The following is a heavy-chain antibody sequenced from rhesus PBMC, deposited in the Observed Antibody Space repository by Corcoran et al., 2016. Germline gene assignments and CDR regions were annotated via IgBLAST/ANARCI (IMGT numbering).Heavy chain of an antibody. Sequence: QLQLQESGPGLVKPSETLSLTCAVSGGSISSNYWSWIRQPPGKGLEGTGRISGSGGSTDYNPSLKSRVTISPATSKNQFSLKLSSVTAADTAVYYCARGGGSYYNIWTGSDFDYWGQGVLVTVSS. V-gene: IGHV4-173*01. CDR2: ISGSGGST. J-gene: IGHJ4*01. CDR3: ARGGGSYYNIWTGSDFDY. CDR1: GGSISSNY. D-gene: IGHD3-3*01.